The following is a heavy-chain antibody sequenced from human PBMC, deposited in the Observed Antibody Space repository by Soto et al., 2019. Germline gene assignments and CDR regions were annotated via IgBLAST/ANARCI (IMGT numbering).Heavy chain of an antibody. V-gene: IGHV4-39*01. D-gene: IGHD2-15*01. CDR2: IYYSGST. Sequence: QLQLQESGPGLVKPSETLSLTCTVSGGSISSSSYYWGWIRQPPGKGLEWIGSIYYSGSTYYNPSLKSRVALSVDTSKNQFSLKLSSVTAADTAVYYCARRDCSGGSCPDYWGQGTLVTVSS. CDR3: ARRDCSGGSCPDY. J-gene: IGHJ4*02. CDR1: GGSISSSSYY.